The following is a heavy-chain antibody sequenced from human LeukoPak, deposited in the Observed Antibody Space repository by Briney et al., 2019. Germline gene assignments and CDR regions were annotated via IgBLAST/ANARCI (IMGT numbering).Heavy chain of an antibody. J-gene: IGHJ4*02. CDR3: TRNTVTVHFDY. V-gene: IGHV3-49*03. Sequence: HSGRSLRLSCSASGFTFDDYAVSWFRQAPGKGLEWVGFIRSKAFGGTPEYAASVRGRFTISRDDSKSIAYLQMSSLKTEDTAVYYCTRNTVTVHFDYWSQGTLVTVSS. CDR2: IRSKAFGGTP. CDR1: GFTFDDYA. D-gene: IGHD4-17*01.